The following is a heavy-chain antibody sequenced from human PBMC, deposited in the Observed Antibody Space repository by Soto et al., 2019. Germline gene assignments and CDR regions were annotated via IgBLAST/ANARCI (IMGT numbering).Heavy chain of an antibody. CDR3: ARQEGLGDEFWSDY. D-gene: IGHD3-3*01. V-gene: IGHV4-39*01. J-gene: IGHJ4*02. Sequence: SETLSLTCTVSGGSISSSSYYWGWIRQPPGKGLEWIGSIYYSGSTYYNPSLKSRVTISVDTSKNQFSLKLSSVTAADTAVYYCARQEGLGDEFWSDYWGQGTLVTVSS. CDR2: IYYSGST. CDR1: GGSISSSSYY.